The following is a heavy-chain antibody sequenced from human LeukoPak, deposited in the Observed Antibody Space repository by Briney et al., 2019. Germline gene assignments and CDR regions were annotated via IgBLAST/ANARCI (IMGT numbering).Heavy chain of an antibody. Sequence: GALVKVSCKASGYSFTNYYMHWVRQAPGQGLEWMGTINPRDGSTTYTQKFQGRVTVTRDTSTSTVYMDLSSLRSEDTAVYYCATSTGYDVLTGYQEDHYYFDYWGQGTLVTVSS. V-gene: IGHV1-46*01. CDR2: INPRDGST. D-gene: IGHD3-9*01. J-gene: IGHJ4*02. CDR1: GYSFTNYY. CDR3: ATSTGYDVLTGYQEDHYYFDY.